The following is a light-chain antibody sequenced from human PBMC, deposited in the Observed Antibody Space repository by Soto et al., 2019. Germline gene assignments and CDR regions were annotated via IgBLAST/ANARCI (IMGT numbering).Light chain of an antibody. Sequence: AIRMTQSPSSFSASTGDRVTITCRASQGISSYLAWYQQKPGKAPKLLIYAASTLQSGVPSRFSGSGSGTDFTLTLSCLESEDFATYYCQPYYSYPRTFGQGTKVEIK. V-gene: IGKV1-8*01. CDR3: QPYYSYPRT. J-gene: IGKJ1*01. CDR1: QGISSY. CDR2: AAS.